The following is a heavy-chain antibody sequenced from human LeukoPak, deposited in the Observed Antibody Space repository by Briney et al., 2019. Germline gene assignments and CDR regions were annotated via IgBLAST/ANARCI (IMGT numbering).Heavy chain of an antibody. J-gene: IGHJ6*02. V-gene: IGHV3-33*01. CDR3: ARAGITIFGAYGMDV. CDR1: GFTFSSYG. CDR2: IWYDGSNK. D-gene: IGHD3-3*01. Sequence: PGGSLRLSCAASGFTFSSYGMHWVRQAPGKGLEWVAVIWYDGSNKYYADSVKGRFTISRDNSKNTLYLQMNSLRAEDTAVYYCARAGITIFGAYGMDVWGQGTTVTVSS.